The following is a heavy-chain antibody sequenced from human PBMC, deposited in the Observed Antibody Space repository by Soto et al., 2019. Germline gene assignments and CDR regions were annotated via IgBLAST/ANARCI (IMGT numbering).Heavy chain of an antibody. J-gene: IGHJ4*01. CDR1: GFTFSNAW. CDR2: IKSKTDGGTT. D-gene: IGHD3-22*01. Sequence: EVQLVESGGGLVKPGGSLRLSCAASGFTFSNAWINWVRQAPGKGLEWVGRIKSKTDGGTTDFAAPVKGRFAISRDDSKNMVYLQMKSLKTEDTGIYYCTPDSSRTMIVVLFDYGGHGPLFPVSS. CDR3: TPDSSRTMIVVLFDY. V-gene: IGHV3-15*07.